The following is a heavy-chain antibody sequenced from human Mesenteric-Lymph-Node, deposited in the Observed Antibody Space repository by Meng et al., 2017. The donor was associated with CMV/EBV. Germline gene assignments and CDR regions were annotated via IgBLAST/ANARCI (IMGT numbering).Heavy chain of an antibody. J-gene: IGHJ4*02. CDR3: ATLINSAGYYFDY. D-gene: IGHD5-24*01. CDR1: GYTFTAYY. V-gene: IGHV1-2*02. Sequence: ASVQVSCQPSGYTFTAYYVHWVRQAPGQGLEWMGWIKPNTGSTVYAQKFQGRVTMTRDTSISTAYLELGSLKSDDTAVYYCATLINSAGYYFDYWGQGTLVTVSS. CDR2: IKPNTGST.